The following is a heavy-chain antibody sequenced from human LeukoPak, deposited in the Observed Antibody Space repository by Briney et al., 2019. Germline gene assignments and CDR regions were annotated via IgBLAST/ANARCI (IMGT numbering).Heavy chain of an antibody. CDR1: GGSVSSGSYY. V-gene: IGHV4-61*01. CDR2: IYYSGST. D-gene: IGHD2-2*01. J-gene: IGHJ5*02. Sequence: SETLSLTCTVSGGSVSSGSYYWSWIRQPPGKGLEWIGYIYYSGSTNYNPSLKSRVTISVDTSKNQFSLELSSVIAADTAVYYCARLQYCSGTSCYWFDPWGQGTLVTVSS. CDR3: ARLQYCSGTSCYWFDP.